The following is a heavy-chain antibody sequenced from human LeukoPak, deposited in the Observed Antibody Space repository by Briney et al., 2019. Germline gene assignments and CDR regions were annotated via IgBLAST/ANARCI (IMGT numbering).Heavy chain of an antibody. CDR1: GFTFSSYI. Sequence: GGSLRLSCAASGFTFSSYIMNWVRQAPGKGLEWVSSISSSSSYIYYADSVKGRFTISRDNAKNSLYLQMNSLRAEDTAVYYCARLYCSGGSCYGGWFDPWGQGTLVTVSS. CDR2: ISSSSSYI. D-gene: IGHD2-15*01. CDR3: ARLYCSGGSCYGGWFDP. V-gene: IGHV3-21*01. J-gene: IGHJ5*02.